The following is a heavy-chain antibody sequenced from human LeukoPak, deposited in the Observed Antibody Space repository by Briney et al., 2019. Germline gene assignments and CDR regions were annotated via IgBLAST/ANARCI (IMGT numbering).Heavy chain of an antibody. CDR1: GFTFSAYA. V-gene: IGHV3-64*01. Sequence: GGSLRLSCAASGFTFSAYAMYWVRRTPGKGLEYVSVISGNGVSTHYATSVKGRFTISRDNSKNTLYLQMGSLRAEDMAVYYCARDASDIVVVPAAVGPFDLWGQGTLVTVSS. J-gene: IGHJ4*02. CDR2: ISGNGVST. CDR3: ARDASDIVVVPAAVGPFDL. D-gene: IGHD2-2*01.